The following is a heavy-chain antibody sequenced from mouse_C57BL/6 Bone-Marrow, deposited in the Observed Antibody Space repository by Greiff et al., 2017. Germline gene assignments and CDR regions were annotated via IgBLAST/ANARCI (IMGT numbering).Heavy chain of an antibody. CDR1: GYTFTSYW. CDR2: INPSSGYT. V-gene: IGHV1-7*01. J-gene: IGHJ3*01. Sequence: QVQLKQSGAELAKPGASVKLSCKASGYTFTSYWMHWVKQRPGQGLEWIGYINPSSGYTKYNQKFKDKATLTAEKSSSTAYMQLSSLTYEDSAVYYCARVEFAYWGQGTLVTVSA. CDR3: ARVEFAY.